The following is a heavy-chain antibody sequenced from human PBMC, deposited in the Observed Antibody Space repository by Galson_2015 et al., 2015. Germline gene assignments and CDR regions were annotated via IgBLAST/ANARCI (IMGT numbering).Heavy chain of an antibody. CDR1: GYNFSKYW. J-gene: IGHJ4*02. CDR3: AASTTAGQGDY. Sequence: QSGAEVTKPGESLTISCTGSGYNFSKYWIGWVRQMPGKGLEWMGIIYPGESDARYSPSFQGQVTISADKSISTAYLQWSSLKASDTAMYYCAASTTAGQGDYWGQGTLVTVSS. D-gene: IGHD2-8*02. V-gene: IGHV5-51*01. CDR2: IYPGESDA.